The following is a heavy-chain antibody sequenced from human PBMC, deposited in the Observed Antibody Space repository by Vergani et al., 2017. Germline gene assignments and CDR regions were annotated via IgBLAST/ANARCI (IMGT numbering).Heavy chain of an antibody. CDR2: TWYDGNNK. CDR3: ARDLRVLYNRFDP. CDR1: GITFNQYG. D-gene: IGHD1-14*01. V-gene: IGHV3-33*01. Sequence: QVQLVESGGGVVQLGRSLRLSCAASGITFNQYGMHWVRQAPGKGLEWVAVTWYDGNNKHYADTVKGRFTISRDNSKSTMYLQMNSLRAEDTGVYYCARDLRVLYNRFDPWGQGTLVTVSS. J-gene: IGHJ5*02.